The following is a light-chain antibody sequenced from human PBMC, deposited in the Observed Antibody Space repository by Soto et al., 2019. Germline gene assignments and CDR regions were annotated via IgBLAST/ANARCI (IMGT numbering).Light chain of an antibody. CDR2: WAS. V-gene: IGKV4-1*01. J-gene: IGKJ2*01. Sequence: DIVMTQSPDSLAVSLGERATINCKSSQSVLYSSDNKNYLAWYQQKPGQPPNLLLYWASTRESGVPDRFSGSGSGTDFTLTISSLQAEDVAVYYCQKYYSTPYTFGQGTKLEIK. CDR1: QSVLYSSDNKNY. CDR3: QKYYSTPYT.